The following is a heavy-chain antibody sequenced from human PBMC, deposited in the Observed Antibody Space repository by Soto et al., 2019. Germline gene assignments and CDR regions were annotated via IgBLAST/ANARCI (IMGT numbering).Heavy chain of an antibody. CDR3: VIEVAYGYARLDY. Sequence: QVHLVQSGAEVKKPGSSVKVSCKTSGYTFTTNVIHWVRQAPGQRLEWKGWVNAGNDNTKWSREFQGRLTRTKDTSATTAYMELTSLTSEDPAMYFWVIEVAYGYARLDYWGQGNLVTVSP. J-gene: IGHJ4*02. D-gene: IGHD5-18*01. CDR1: GYTFTTNV. V-gene: IGHV1-3*01. CDR2: VNAGNDNT.